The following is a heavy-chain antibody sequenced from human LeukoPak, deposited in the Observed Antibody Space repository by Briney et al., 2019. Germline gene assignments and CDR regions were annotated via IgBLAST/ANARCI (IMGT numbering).Heavy chain of an antibody. Sequence: SETLSLTCTVSGYSISSGYYWGWIRQPPGKGLEWIGSIYHSGSTYYNPSLKNRGTISVDTSKNQFSLRLNSVTAADTAMYYCAKSGGYGLIDYWGQGTLVTVSS. CDR3: AKSGGYGLIDY. V-gene: IGHV4-38-2*02. J-gene: IGHJ4*02. CDR2: IYHSGST. D-gene: IGHD1-26*01. CDR1: GYSISSGYY.